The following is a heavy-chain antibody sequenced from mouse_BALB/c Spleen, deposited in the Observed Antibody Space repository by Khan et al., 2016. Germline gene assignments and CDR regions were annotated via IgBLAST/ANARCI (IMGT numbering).Heavy chain of an antibody. Sequence: QVRLQQSGAELARPGASVKLSCKASGYTFTSYWMQWVKQRPGQGLEWIGAIYPGDDDTRNTQKFLGKATLTADKSSSTAYMQLSSLASEDSAVCYCGRSGGNYYFDYWGQGTTLTVSS. CDR3: GRSGGNYYFDY. CDR2: IYPGDDDT. CDR1: GYTFTSYW. V-gene: IGHV1-87*01. J-gene: IGHJ2*01. D-gene: IGHD2-1*01.